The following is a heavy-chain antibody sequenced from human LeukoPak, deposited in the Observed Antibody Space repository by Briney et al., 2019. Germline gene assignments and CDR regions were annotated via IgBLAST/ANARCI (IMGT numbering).Heavy chain of an antibody. J-gene: IGHJ4*02. Sequence: SGPTLVNPTQTLTLTCTFSGFSLSTSGMCVSWIRQPPGKALEWLARIDWDDDKYYSTSLKTRLTISKDTSKNQVVLTMTNMDPVDTATYYCARSPIYYYGSGSYDYWGQGTLVTVSS. CDR2: IDWDDDK. V-gene: IGHV2-70*11. CDR1: GFSLSTSGMC. D-gene: IGHD3-10*01. CDR3: ARSPIYYYGSGSYDY.